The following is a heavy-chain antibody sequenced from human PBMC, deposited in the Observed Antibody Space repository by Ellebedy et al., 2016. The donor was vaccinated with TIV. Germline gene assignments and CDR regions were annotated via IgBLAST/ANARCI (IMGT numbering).Heavy chain of an antibody. CDR3: ARDRGYDTFDY. D-gene: IGHD5-12*01. CDR2: TKEDGSEK. V-gene: IGHV3-7*01. CDR1: GFLFGSDW. J-gene: IGHJ4*02. Sequence: GESLKISCAASGFLFGSDWLSWVRQAPGKGLEWVANTKEDGSEKYYVDSVRGRFTISRDNAKNSLYLQMNSLRAEDTAVYYCARDRGYDTFDYWGQGILVTVSS.